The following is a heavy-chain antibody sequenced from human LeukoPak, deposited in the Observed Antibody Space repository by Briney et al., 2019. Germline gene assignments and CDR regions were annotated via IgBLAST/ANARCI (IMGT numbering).Heavy chain of an antibody. CDR3: AKVDCSSTSCYRNYYYYGMDV. CDR2: ISYDGSNK. CDR1: GFTFSSYA. D-gene: IGHD2-2*01. V-gene: IGHV3-30*04. J-gene: IGHJ6*02. Sequence: GGSLRLSCAASGFTFSSYAMHWVRQAPGKGLEWVAVISYDGSNKYYADSVKGRFTISRDNSKNTLYLQMNSLRAEDTAVYYCAKVDCSSTSCYRNYYYYGMDVWGQGTTVTVSS.